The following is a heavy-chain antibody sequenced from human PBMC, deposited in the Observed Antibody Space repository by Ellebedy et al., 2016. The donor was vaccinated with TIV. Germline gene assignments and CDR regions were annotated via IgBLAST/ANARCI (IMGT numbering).Heavy chain of an antibody. CDR3: AKSGTYYPGEFDY. D-gene: IGHD1-26*01. V-gene: IGHV1-69*13. CDR1: GGTFRSYA. J-gene: IGHJ4*02. CDR2: VSAIFGTA. Sequence: ASVKVSCKASGGTFRSYAISWVRQAPGKGLEWVGGVSAIFGTAHYAQKFQGRVMITADESTSTAYMELSSLTSEDTAVYYCAKSGTYYPGEFDYWGQGTLVTVS.